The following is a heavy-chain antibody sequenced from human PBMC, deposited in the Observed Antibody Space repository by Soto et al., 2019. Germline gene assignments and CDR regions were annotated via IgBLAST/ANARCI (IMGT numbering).Heavy chain of an antibody. Sequence: SQTLSLTCAISGDSVSSNSAAWNWIRQSPSRGLEWLGRTFYRSKWYSDYAESVKSRITINPDTSKNQFSLQLNSVTPEDTAVYYCARESTMVRGVINPLDYWGQGTLVTVSS. J-gene: IGHJ4*02. CDR2: TFYRSKWYS. CDR1: GDSVSSNSAA. CDR3: ARESTMVRGVINPLDY. V-gene: IGHV6-1*01. D-gene: IGHD3-10*01.